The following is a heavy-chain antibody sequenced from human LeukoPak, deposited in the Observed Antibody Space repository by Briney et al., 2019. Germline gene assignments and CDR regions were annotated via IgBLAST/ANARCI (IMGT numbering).Heavy chain of an antibody. CDR3: ARGVSAGDY. CDR2: ISAYNGNT. D-gene: IGHD6-13*01. V-gene: IGHV1-18*04. Sequence: ASVKVSCKASGYTFTSYAMHWVRQAPGQRPEWMGWISAYNGNTNYAQKLQGRVTMTTDTSTSTAYMELRSLRSDDTAVYYCARGVSAGDYWGQGTLVTVSS. J-gene: IGHJ4*02. CDR1: GYTFTSYA.